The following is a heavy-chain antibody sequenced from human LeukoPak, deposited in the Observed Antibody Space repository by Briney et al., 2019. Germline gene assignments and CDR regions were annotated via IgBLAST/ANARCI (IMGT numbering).Heavy chain of an antibody. CDR2: INHSGST. V-gene: IGHV4-34*01. J-gene: IGHJ4*02. D-gene: IGHD6-19*01. CDR1: GGSFSGYY. CDR3: ARGQWPLDY. Sequence: SETLSLTCAVYGGSFSGYYWSWIRQPPGKGLEWIGEINHSGSTNYNPSLKSRVTISVDTSKNQFSLKLSSVTAADTAVYYCARGQWPLDYWGQGTLVTVSS.